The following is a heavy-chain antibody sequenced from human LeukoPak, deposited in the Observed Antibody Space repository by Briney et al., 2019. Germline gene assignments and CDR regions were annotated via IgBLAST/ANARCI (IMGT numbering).Heavy chain of an antibody. V-gene: IGHV3-30-3*01. Sequence: PGGSLRLSCAAYGFTFRSYAMHWVRQAPGKGLEWVAVISYDGSNKYYADSVKGRFTISRDNSKNTLYLQMNSLRAEDTAVYYCARPPGYSSSWGQGTLVTVSS. D-gene: IGHD6-13*01. CDR1: GFTFRSYA. CDR3: ARPPGYSSS. J-gene: IGHJ4*02. CDR2: ISYDGSNK.